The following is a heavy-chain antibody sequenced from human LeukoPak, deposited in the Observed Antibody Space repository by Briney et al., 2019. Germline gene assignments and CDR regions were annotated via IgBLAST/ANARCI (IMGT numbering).Heavy chain of an antibody. J-gene: IGHJ5*02. V-gene: IGHV4-4*07. CDR1: GGSISSYY. CDR3: ARDSGTTGEVKFDP. CDR2: IYTSGTI. Sequence: PSETLSLTCTVSGGSISSYYWSWIRQPAGTTLEWIGRIYTSGTITYNPSLKSRVTMSVDTSKNQFSLKLSSVTAADTAVYYCARDSGTTGEVKFDPWGQGTLVTVSS. D-gene: IGHD3-10*01.